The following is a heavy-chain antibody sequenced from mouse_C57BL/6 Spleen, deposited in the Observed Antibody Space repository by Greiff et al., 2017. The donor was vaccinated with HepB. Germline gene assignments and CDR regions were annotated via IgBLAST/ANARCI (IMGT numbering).Heavy chain of an antibody. Sequence: EVQLVESEGGLVQPGSSMKLSCTASGFTFSDYYMAWVRQVPEKGLEWVANINYDGSSTYYLDSLKSRFIISRDNAKNILYLQMSSLKSEDTATYYCARSYHWYFDVWGTGTTVTVSS. J-gene: IGHJ1*03. CDR3: ARSYHWYFDV. V-gene: IGHV5-16*01. CDR1: GFTFSDYY. CDR2: INYDGSST.